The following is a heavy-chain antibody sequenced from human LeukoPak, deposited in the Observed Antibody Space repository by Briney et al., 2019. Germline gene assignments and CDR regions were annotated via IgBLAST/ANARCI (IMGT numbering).Heavy chain of an antibody. J-gene: IGHJ1*01. D-gene: IGHD2-21*02. V-gene: IGHV1-58*02. Sequence: SVEVSCKASGFTFTSSAMQWVRQARGQRLEWIGWIVVGSGNTNYAQKFQERVTITRDMSTSTAYMELSSLRSEDTAVYYCAADWRDSSAGYFQHWGQGTLVTVSS. CDR1: GFTFTSSA. CDR2: IVVGSGNT. CDR3: AADWRDSSAGYFQH.